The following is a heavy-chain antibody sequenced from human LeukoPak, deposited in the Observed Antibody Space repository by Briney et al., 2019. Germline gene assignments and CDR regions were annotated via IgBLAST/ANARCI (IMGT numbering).Heavy chain of an antibody. Sequence: SETLSLTCTVSGGSISSYYWSWIRQPPGKGLEWIGYIYYSGSTNYNPSLKSRVTISVDTSKNQFSLKLSSVTAADTAVYYCATGSTLSGSYFLGYYYYGMDVWGQGTTVTVSS. CDR1: GGSISSYY. V-gene: IGHV4-59*01. CDR3: ATGSTLSGSYFLGYYYYGMDV. J-gene: IGHJ6*02. CDR2: IYYSGST. D-gene: IGHD1-26*01.